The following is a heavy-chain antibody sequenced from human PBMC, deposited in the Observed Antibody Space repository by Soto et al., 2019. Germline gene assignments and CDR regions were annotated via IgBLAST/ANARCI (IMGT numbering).Heavy chain of an antibody. D-gene: IGHD2-21*01. Sequence: QVQLVQSGAEVKKPGSSVKVSCKASGGNFNNYAISWVRQAPAQGLQWMGGIIPIIDTTHYAQKLQGRVTISADRGRNTVYMELTGLTSDDSATYFCAREPRDRDAFSIWGQGTVVTVSS. V-gene: IGHV1-69*06. CDR3: AREPRDRDAFSI. CDR2: IIPIIDTT. J-gene: IGHJ3*02. CDR1: GGNFNNYA.